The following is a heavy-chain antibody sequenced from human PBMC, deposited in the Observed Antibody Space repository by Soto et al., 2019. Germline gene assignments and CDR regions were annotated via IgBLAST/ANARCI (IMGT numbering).Heavy chain of an antibody. CDR1: RFTLNYSA. CDR2: IVRGSDNT. CDR3: AAPHSYCSSTSCPFNY. V-gene: IGHV1-58*01. D-gene: IGHD2-2*01. Sequence: GASVKVSCKASRFTLNYSAVQWMLQARGQRLEWIGWIVRGSDNTNYAQKFQERVTFTGDMSTSTAYMELASLRSEDTAVYYCAAPHSYCSSTSCPFNYWGQGTLVTVSS. J-gene: IGHJ4*02.